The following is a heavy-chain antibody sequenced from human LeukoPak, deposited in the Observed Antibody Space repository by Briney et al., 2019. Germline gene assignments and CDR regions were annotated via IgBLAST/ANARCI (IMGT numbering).Heavy chain of an antibody. V-gene: IGHV3-23*01. CDR2: ISGSGGST. Sequence: GGSLRLSCAASGFTFSSYAMSWVRQAPGKGLEWVSAISGSGGSTYYADSVKGRFTISRDNSKNTLSLQLDSLRAEDTALYYCAKSDCGTIGCKLLNYWGQGTLVTVSS. D-gene: IGHD2-21*01. J-gene: IGHJ4*02. CDR1: GFTFSSYA. CDR3: AKSDCGTIGCKLLNY.